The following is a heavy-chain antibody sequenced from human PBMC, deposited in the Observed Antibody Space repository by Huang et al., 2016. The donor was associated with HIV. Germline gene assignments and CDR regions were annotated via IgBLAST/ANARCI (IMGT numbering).Heavy chain of an antibody. D-gene: IGHD1-1*01. CDR1: GGSFSGYY. CDR2: INHSGST. Sequence: QVQLQQWGAGLLKPSETLSLTCAVYGGSFSGYYWSWIRQSPGTGLEWIGEINHSGSTNYNPSLKSRLTISVDTSKNQCSLKLSSGTAADTAVYYCARERMMSWLDDHDAFDIWGQGTMVTVSS. J-gene: IGHJ3*02. CDR3: ARERMMSWLDDHDAFDI. V-gene: IGHV4-34*01.